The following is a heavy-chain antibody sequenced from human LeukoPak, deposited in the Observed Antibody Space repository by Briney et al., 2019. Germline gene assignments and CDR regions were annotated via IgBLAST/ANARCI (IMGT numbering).Heavy chain of an antibody. V-gene: IGHV4-59*08. D-gene: IGHD3-10*01. CDR3: ARQENYYYGSWGNWFDP. Sequence: KPSETLSLTCTVSGGSISSYYWSWIRQPPGKGLEWIGYIYYSGSTNYNPSLKSRVTISVDTSKNQFSLKLSSVTAADTAVYYCARQENYYYGSWGNWFDPWGQGTLVTVSS. J-gene: IGHJ5*02. CDR2: IYYSGST. CDR1: GGSISSYY.